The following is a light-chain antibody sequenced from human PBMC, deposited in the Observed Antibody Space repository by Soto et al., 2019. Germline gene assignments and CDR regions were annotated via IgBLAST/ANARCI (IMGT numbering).Light chain of an antibody. Sequence: QSALTQPPSASGSPGQSVTISCTGTSSDVGAYKYVSWYQQYPGKAPKLMIYEVNKRPSGVPDRFSGSKSGNTASLTVSGLQAEDEADYYCSSYAGSSNVFGTGTKLTVL. V-gene: IGLV2-8*01. J-gene: IGLJ1*01. CDR3: SSYAGSSNV. CDR1: SSDVGAYKY. CDR2: EVN.